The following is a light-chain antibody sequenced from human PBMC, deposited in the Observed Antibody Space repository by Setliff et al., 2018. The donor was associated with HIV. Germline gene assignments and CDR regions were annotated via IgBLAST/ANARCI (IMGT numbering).Light chain of an antibody. J-gene: IGLJ1*01. CDR3: SSYTRTTTLV. CDR2: EVS. CDR1: SSDVGGYNY. Sequence: QSALAQPPSASGSPGQSVTISCTGTSSDVGGYNYVSWYQQYPGKAPKLMIYEVSKRPSGVPDRFSGSKSGNTASLTVSGLQAEDEADYYCSSYTRTTTLVFGTGTKVTVL. V-gene: IGLV2-8*01.